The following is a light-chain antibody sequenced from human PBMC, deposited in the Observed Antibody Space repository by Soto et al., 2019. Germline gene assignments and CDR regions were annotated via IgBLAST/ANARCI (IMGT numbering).Light chain of an antibody. V-gene: IGLV2-14*01. Sequence: QSVLTQPASVSGSPGQSSTISCTGTSSDVGGYNYVSWYQQHAGKAPKLMIYDVSSRPSGVSNRFSGSKSGNTASLAISGLQAEDEADYYCSSYTTNSVPVFGGGTKRTVL. J-gene: IGLJ3*02. CDR2: DVS. CDR3: SSYTTNSVPV. CDR1: SSDVGGYNY.